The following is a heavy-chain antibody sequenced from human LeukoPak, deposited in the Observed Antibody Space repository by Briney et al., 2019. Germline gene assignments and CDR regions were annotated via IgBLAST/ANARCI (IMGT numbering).Heavy chain of an antibody. CDR2: ISTYNGNT. CDR1: GYTFNIYG. D-gene: IGHD3-10*01. V-gene: IGHV1-18*01. J-gene: IGHJ4*02. CDR3: GRALLGGSDIYTPFSY. Sequence: ASVKVSCKASGYTFNIYGIIWVRQAPGQGLEWVGWISTYNGNTNYAPNIQDRVTMTTDTSTSTAYMELRSLRSDDTAVYYCGRALLGGSDIYTPFSYWGQGTLVTVSS.